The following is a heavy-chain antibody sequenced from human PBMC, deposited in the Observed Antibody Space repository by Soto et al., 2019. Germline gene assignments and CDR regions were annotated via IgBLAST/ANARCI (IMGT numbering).Heavy chain of an antibody. Sequence: SETLSLTCTVSGGSISSGDYYWIWIRQPPGKGLEWIGYIYYSGSTYYNPSLKSRVTISVDTSKNQFSLKLSSVTAADTAVYYCARGADILTGYYGLDYWGQGTLVTVSS. V-gene: IGHV4-30-4*01. CDR2: IYYSGST. CDR3: ARGADILTGYYGLDY. CDR1: GGSISSGDYY. D-gene: IGHD3-9*01. J-gene: IGHJ4*02.